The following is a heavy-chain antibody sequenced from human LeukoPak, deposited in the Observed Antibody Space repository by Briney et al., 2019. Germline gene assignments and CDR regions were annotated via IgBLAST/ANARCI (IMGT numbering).Heavy chain of an antibody. D-gene: IGHD3-3*01. CDR3: ARRDDGAYYDFWSGYPAAFDI. Sequence: SETLSLTCTVSGGSISSSSYYWGWIRQPPGKGLEWIGSIYYSGSTYYNPSLKSRVTISVDTSKNQFSLKLRAVTAADTAVYYCARRDDGAYYDFWSGYPAAFDIWGQGTMVTVSS. V-gene: IGHV4-39*01. CDR2: IYYSGST. J-gene: IGHJ3*02. CDR1: GGSISSSSYY.